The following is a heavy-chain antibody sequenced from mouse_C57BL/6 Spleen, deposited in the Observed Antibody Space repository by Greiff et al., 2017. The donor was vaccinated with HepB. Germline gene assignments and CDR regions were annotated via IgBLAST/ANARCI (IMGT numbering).Heavy chain of an antibody. D-gene: IGHD2-10*02. CDR2: INPSSGYT. J-gene: IGHJ2*01. CDR1: GYTFTSYW. Sequence: VQLQQSGAELAKPGASVKLSCKASGYTFTSYWMHWVKQRPGQGLEWIGYINPSSGYTKYNQKFKDKATLPADKSSSTAYMQLSSLTYEDSAVYYCAREYGYYEGKNFDYWGQGTTLTVSS. CDR3: AREYGYYEGKNFDY. V-gene: IGHV1-7*01.